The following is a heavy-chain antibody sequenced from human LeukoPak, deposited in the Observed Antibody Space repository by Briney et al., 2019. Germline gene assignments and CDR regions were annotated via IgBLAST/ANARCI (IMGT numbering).Heavy chain of an antibody. CDR1: GYTFTGYY. D-gene: IGHD6-13*01. CDR2: INPNSGGT. J-gene: IGHJ6*02. V-gene: IGHV1-2*02. Sequence: ASVKVSCKASGYTFTGYYMHWVRQAPGQGLEWMGWINPNSGGTNYAQKFQGRVTMTRDTSISTAYMELSRLRSDDTAVYYCARDRSSKGYYYDGMDVWGQGTTVTVSS. CDR3: ARDRSSKGYYYDGMDV.